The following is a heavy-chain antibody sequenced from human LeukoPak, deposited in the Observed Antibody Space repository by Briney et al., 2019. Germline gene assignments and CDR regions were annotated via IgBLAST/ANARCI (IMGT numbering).Heavy chain of an antibody. V-gene: IGHV4-59*01. D-gene: IGHD2-21*02. CDR2: IYYSVST. Sequence: SETLSLTCTVSGASITSYSWSWIRQPPGKALEWMGYIYYSVSTHYHPSLQSQVTISVDTSKHQSSRKLRSVTAADTAVYYCASEVVTSIEYFQHWGQGTLVTVSS. CDR3: ASEVVTSIEYFQH. CDR1: GASITSYS. J-gene: IGHJ1*01.